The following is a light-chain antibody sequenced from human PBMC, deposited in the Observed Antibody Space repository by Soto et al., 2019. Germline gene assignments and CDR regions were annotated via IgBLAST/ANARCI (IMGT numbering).Light chain of an antibody. CDR1: QSINTY. CDR3: QESYSFLRGT. J-gene: IGKJ1*01. V-gene: IGKV1-39*01. CDR2: GAS. Sequence: DIQMTQSPSSLSASVGDRVTITCRTCQSINTYLNWYQQKPGKAPKLLIYGASSLQSGVPLRFSGSGSGTDFTLTITTLQPEDFATYYCQESYSFLRGTCGQGTKVEIK.